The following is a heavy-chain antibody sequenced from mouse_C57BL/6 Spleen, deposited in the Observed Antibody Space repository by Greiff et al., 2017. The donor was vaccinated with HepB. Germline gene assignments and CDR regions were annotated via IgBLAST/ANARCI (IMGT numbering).Heavy chain of an antibody. CDR3: TRALGPISWADWYFDV. Sequence: LEWVAEIRNKANNHATYYAESVKGRFTISRDDSKSSVYLQMNSLRAEDTGIYYCTRALGPISWADWYFDVWGTGTTVTVSS. D-gene: IGHD1-1*01. V-gene: IGHV6-6*01. CDR2: IRNKANNHAT. J-gene: IGHJ1*03.